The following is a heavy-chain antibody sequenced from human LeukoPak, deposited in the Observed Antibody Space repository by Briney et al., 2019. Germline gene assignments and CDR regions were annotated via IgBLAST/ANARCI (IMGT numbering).Heavy chain of an antibody. D-gene: IGHD3-10*01. V-gene: IGHV3-7*01. Sequence: PGGSLRLSCAASGLTFSDYWMTWVRQAPGKGLEWVANIKQDGSEKYYVDSVKGRFTISRDNAKNSLFLQMNSLRAEDTAVYYCASALWFGGLCFGNWGQGTLVTVSS. J-gene: IGHJ4*02. CDR2: IKQDGSEK. CDR3: ASALWFGGLCFGN. CDR1: GLTFSDYW.